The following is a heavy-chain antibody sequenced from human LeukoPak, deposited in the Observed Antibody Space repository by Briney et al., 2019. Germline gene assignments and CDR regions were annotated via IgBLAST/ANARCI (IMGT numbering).Heavy chain of an antibody. CDR2: ISYDGSNK. V-gene: IGHV3-30*01. D-gene: IGHD6-13*01. CDR3: ARDLYSSSPDY. J-gene: IGHJ4*02. CDR1: GFTFSSYA. Sequence: GRSLRLSCAASGFTFSSYAMHWVRQAPGKGLEWVAVISYDGSNKYYADSVKGRFTISRDNSKNTLYLQMNSLRAEDTAVYYCARDLYSSSPDYWGQGTLVTVSS.